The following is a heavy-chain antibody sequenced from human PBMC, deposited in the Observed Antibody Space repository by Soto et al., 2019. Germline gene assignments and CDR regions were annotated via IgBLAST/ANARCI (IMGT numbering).Heavy chain of an antibody. CDR1: GYTFAAYY. J-gene: IGHJ4*01. Sequence: ASVKVSCKTSGYTFAAYYLHWVLQAPGQGLEWMGFIFPNSVGSTTSAPQFEGRVTMTRDSSLSTAYLELSGLTSEDTGVYYCAKDEGGIFDSWGQGTLVTVSS. V-gene: IGHV1-2*02. D-gene: IGHD3-16*01. CDR3: AKDEGGIFDS. CDR2: IFPNSVGST.